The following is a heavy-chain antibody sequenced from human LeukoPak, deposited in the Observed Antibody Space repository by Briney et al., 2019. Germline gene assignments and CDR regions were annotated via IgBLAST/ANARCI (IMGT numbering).Heavy chain of an antibody. CDR3: ARDLLRGYSYVTNMGFDY. V-gene: IGHV3-74*01. J-gene: IGHJ4*02. D-gene: IGHD5-18*01. CDR1: GFTFSSYA. CDR2: INSDGSST. Sequence: GGSLRLSCAASGFTFSSYAMSWVRQAPGKGLVWVSRINSDGSSTSYADSVKGRFTISRDNAKNTLYLQMNSLRAEDTAVYYCARDLLRGYSYVTNMGFDYWGQGTLVTVSS.